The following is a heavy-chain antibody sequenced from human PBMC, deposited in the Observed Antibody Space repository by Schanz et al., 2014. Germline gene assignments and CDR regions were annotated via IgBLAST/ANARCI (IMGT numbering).Heavy chain of an antibody. D-gene: IGHD4-17*01. CDR3: GKDPHRDYGGKPQATDM. V-gene: IGHV3-33*06. J-gene: IGHJ6*02. CDR1: GFSFSCYG. Sequence: VQLVESGGGLVQPGGSLRLSCAASGFSFSCYGMHWVRQAPGKGLEWVAVIWSDGNNKYYTDSVKGRFTISRDNSKNKLYMEMNSLTAEDTAVYYCGKDPHRDYGGKPQATDMWGQGTTVTVSS. CDR2: IWSDGNNK.